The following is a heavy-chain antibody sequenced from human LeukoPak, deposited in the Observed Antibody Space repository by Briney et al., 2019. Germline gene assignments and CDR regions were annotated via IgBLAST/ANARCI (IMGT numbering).Heavy chain of an antibody. CDR3: ARGRGSSSLAWFDP. Sequence: SETLSLTCTVSGGSISSYYWSWIRQPAGKGLEWIGRIYTSGSTNYDPSLKSRVTMSVDTSKNQFSLKLSSVTAADTAVYYCARGRGSSSLAWFDPWGQGTLVTVSS. CDR1: GGSISSYY. V-gene: IGHV4-4*07. J-gene: IGHJ5*02. CDR2: IYTSGST. D-gene: IGHD6-6*01.